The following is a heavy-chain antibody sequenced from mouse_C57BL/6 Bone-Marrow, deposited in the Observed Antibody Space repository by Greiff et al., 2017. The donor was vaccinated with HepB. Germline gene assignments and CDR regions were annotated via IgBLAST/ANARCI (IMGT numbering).Heavy chain of an antibody. CDR1: GYTFTGYW. Sequence: QVQLQQSGAELMKPGASVKLSCKATGYTFTGYWIEWVKQRPGHGLEWIGEILPGSGSTNYNDKFKGKATFTADTSSNTAYMQLSSLTTEDSAIYYCSRDLYYGNYGAYAMDYWGQGTSVTVSS. CDR3: SRDLYYGNYGAYAMDY. D-gene: IGHD2-1*01. V-gene: IGHV1-9*01. CDR2: ILPGSGST. J-gene: IGHJ4*01.